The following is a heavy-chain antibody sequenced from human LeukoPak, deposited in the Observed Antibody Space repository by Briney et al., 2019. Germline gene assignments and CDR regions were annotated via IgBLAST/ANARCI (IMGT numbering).Heavy chain of an antibody. Sequence: SETLSLTCTVSSGSISTSNYYWGWVRQPPGKALEWIGNIFYSGSTYYSPSLKGRVTISLDTSRNQFSLKLNSVTAADTAVYYCAKSNGYGLIDIWGQGQWSPSLQ. CDR1: SGSISTSNYY. CDR2: IFYSGST. J-gene: IGHJ3*02. D-gene: IGHD3-10*01. V-gene: IGHV4-39*07. CDR3: AKSNGYGLIDI.